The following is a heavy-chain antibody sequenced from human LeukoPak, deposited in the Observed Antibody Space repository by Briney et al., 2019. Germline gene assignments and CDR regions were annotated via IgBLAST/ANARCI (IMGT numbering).Heavy chain of an antibody. CDR3: ARGTGIYYIY. J-gene: IGHJ4*02. D-gene: IGHD1-26*01. V-gene: IGHV3-21*01. Sequence: SVKGRFTISRDNAKNSLYLQMNVLRAADTAVYYCARGTGIYYIYWGQGTQVTVSS.